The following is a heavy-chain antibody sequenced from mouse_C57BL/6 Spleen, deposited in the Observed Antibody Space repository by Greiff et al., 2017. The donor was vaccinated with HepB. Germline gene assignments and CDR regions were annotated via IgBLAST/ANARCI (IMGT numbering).Heavy chain of an antibody. CDR2: IYPSDSET. CDR1: GYTFTSYW. J-gene: IGHJ4*01. V-gene: IGHV1-61*01. Sequence: QVQLQQPGAELVRPGSSVKLSCKASGYTFTSYWMDWVKQRPGQGLEWIGNIYPSDSETHYNQKFKDKATLTVDKSSSTAYMQLSSLTSEDSAVYYCARKGYGNYDYYAMYCWGQGASVTVSS. D-gene: IGHD2-10*02. CDR3: ARKGYGNYDYYAMYC.